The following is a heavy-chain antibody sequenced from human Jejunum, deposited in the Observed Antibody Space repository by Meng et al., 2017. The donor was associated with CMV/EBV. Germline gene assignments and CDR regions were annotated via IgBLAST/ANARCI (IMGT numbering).Heavy chain of an antibody. CDR1: TFTLNHYG. CDR2: ISSSVGRT. CDR3: ANSGLRA. Sequence: LKFSCAASTFTLNHYGMSWVRQAPGKGLEWVSGISSSVGRTSYAASVRGHFTISRDNSKNTLFLQMNSLGVEDTAVYYCANSGLRAWGQGTLVTVSS. J-gene: IGHJ4*02. D-gene: IGHD4-17*01. V-gene: IGHV3-23*01.